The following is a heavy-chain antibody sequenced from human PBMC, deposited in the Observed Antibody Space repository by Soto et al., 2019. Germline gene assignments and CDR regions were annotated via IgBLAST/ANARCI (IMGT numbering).Heavy chain of an antibody. CDR3: ARNNRHDYIWGSYRTADFDY. D-gene: IGHD3-16*02. V-gene: IGHV1-18*01. J-gene: IGHJ4*02. CDR2: ISAYNGNT. CDR1: GYTFTSYG. Sequence: ASVKVSCKASGYTFTSYGISWVRQAPGQGLEWMGWISAYNGNTNYAQKLQGRVTMTTDTSTSTAYMELRSLRSDDTAVYYCARNNRHDYIWGSYRTADFDYWGQGTLVTVSS.